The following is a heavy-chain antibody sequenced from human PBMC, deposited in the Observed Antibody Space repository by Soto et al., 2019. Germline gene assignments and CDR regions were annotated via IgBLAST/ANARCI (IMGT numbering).Heavy chain of an antibody. CDR3: ARGKYTAMVDGAFDY. CDR2: IIPILGIA. V-gene: IGHV1-69*02. J-gene: IGHJ4*02. CDR1: GGTFSSYT. D-gene: IGHD5-18*01. Sequence: QVQLVQSGAEVKKPGSSVKVSCKASGGTFSSYTISWVRQAPGQGLEWMGRIIPILGIANYAQKFQGRVTITADKSTSTAYMELSSLRSEDTAVYYCARGKYTAMVDGAFDYWGQGTLVTVSS.